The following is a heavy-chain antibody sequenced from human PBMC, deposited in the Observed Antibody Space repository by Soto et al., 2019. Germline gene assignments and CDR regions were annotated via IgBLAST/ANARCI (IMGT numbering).Heavy chain of an antibody. D-gene: IGHD2-15*01. V-gene: IGHV3-23*01. Sequence: PGGSLRLSCAVSGLTFSSYAMSWVRQAPGKGLEWVSAICGRGGSRYFADSVKGRFTISRDNSNNTLYLQMNSQKAENTPVYYCAKGYCSGGSCHSRNGMDVWGQGTTVTVSS. CDR3: AKGYCSGGSCHSRNGMDV. CDR2: ICGRGGSR. J-gene: IGHJ6*02. CDR1: GLTFSSYA.